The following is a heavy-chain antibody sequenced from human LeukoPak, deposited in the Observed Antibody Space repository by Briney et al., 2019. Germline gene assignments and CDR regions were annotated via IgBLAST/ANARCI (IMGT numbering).Heavy chain of an antibody. J-gene: IGHJ4*02. V-gene: IGHV1-2*06. CDR3: ARGCSGGSCPYPLDY. CDR2: INPNSGGT. CDR1: GYTFTGYY. Sequence: ASVKVSCKASGYTFTGYYMHWVRQAPGQGLEWMGRINPNSGGTNYAQKFQGRVTRTRDTSISTAYMELSRLRSDDTAVYYCARGCSGGSCPYPLDYWGQGTLVTVSS. D-gene: IGHD2-15*01.